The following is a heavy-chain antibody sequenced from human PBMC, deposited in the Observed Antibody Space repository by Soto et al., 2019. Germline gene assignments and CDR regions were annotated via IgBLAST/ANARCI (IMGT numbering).Heavy chain of an antibody. J-gene: IGHJ3*02. CDR2: ISGSGGST. CDR1: GFTFSSYA. V-gene: IGHV3-23*01. D-gene: IGHD6-19*01. Sequence: EVQLLESGGGLVQPGGSLRLSCAASGFTFSSYAMSWVRQAPGKGLEWVSAISGSGGSTYYADSVKGRFTISRDNSKNTLYLQMNSLRAEDTAVYYCVTPRSGWPLSGAFDIWGQGTMVTVSS. CDR3: VTPRSGWPLSGAFDI.